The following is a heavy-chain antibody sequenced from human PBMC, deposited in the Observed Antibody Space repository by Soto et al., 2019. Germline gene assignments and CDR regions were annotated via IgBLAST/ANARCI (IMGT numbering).Heavy chain of an antibody. CDR3: ARLGGGYTFHY. CDR1: GGSLSSSSYY. Sequence: PSETLSLTCTVSGGSLSSSSYYWGWIRHSPGKGLEWIANIFYSGTTYYNPSLKSRVTLSVDTSKNQFSLTVRSVTAADTAVYYCARLGGGYTFHYWGQGSLVTVSS. D-gene: IGHD5-12*01. J-gene: IGHJ4*02. CDR2: IFYSGTT. V-gene: IGHV4-39*01.